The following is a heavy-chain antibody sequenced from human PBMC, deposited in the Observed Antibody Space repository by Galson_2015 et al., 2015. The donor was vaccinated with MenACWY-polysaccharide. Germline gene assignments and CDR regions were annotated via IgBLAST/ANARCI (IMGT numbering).Heavy chain of an antibody. J-gene: IGHJ4*02. Sequence: SVKVSCKASGFTFTSSAVQWVRQARGQRLEWIGWIVVGSGNTNYAQKFQERVTITRDMSTSTAYMELSSLRSEDTAVYYCAAVGGRNNSSWYLDYWGQGTLVTVSS. CDR1: GFTFTSSA. CDR2: IVVGSGNT. CDR3: AAVGGRNNSSWYLDY. D-gene: IGHD6-13*01. V-gene: IGHV1-58*01.